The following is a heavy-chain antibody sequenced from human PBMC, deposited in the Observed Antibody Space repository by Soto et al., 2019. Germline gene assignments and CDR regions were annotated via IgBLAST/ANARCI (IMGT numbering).Heavy chain of an antibody. J-gene: IGHJ3*01. CDR3: ARVKWFGEFGN. D-gene: IGHD3-10*01. V-gene: IGHV4-34*01. Sequence: QVQLQQWGAGLLKPSETLSLTCAVYGGSFSGYYWSWIRQPPGKGLECIGEINHSGSTNYNPSLKSRVTIAVDTSKNQFSLKLSSVTAADTAVYYCARVKWFGEFGNGGQGTMVTVSS. CDR2: INHSGST. CDR1: GGSFSGYY.